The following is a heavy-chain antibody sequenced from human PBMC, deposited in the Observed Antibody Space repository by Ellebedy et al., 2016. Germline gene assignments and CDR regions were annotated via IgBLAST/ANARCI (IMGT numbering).Heavy chain of an antibody. CDR1: GFTFSNYF. J-gene: IGHJ4*02. CDR2: ISGAGYTT. V-gene: IGHV3-23*01. CDR3: RQGHYFDQ. Sequence: GGSLRLXXATYGFTFSNYFMTWIRRAPGKGLEWVATISGAGYTTFFADSVKGRFTISRDNSKNTLYLQMNNLRVDDTALYYCRQGHYFDQWGQGALVTVSS.